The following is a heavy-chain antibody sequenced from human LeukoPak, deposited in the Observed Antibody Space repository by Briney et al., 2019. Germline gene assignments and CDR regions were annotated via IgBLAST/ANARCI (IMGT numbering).Heavy chain of an antibody. V-gene: IGHV4-39*07. Sequence: PSETLSLTCTVSGGSISSSSYYWGWIRQPPGKGLEWIGSIFYSGSTYYNPSLKSRVTISVDTSKNQFSLKLSSVTAADTAVYFCARVSGSSWHSERWFDRWGQGTLVTVSS. J-gene: IGHJ5*02. CDR1: GGSISSSSYY. D-gene: IGHD6-13*01. CDR2: IFYSGST. CDR3: ARVSGSSWHSERWFDR.